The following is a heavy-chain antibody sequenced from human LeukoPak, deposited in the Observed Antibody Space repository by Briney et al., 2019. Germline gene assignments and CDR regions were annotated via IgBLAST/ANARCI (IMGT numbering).Heavy chain of an antibody. CDR1: GGSVSSYY. CDR2: IYYSGST. V-gene: IGHV4-59*02. CDR3: AVAMAGYYFDY. D-gene: IGHD6-19*01. Sequence: SEXLXLTCTVSGGSVSSYYWSWIRQPPGKGLEWIAYIYYSGSTNYNPSLKSRVTISVDTSKNQFSLKLSSVTAADTAVYYCAVAMAGYYFDYWGQGALVTVSS. J-gene: IGHJ4*02.